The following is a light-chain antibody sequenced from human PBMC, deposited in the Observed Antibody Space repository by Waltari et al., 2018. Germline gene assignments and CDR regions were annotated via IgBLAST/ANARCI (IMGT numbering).Light chain of an antibody. Sequence: EIVLTQSPGTLSLSPGERATLSCRASQSVSRALAWYQQKPGQAPRLLISGASNRATGIPDRFSGSGSGTDFSLTIGSLEPEDFAVYYCQHYVRLPATFGQGTKVEIK. J-gene: IGKJ1*01. CDR2: GAS. CDR1: QSVSRA. CDR3: QHYVRLPAT. V-gene: IGKV3-20*01.